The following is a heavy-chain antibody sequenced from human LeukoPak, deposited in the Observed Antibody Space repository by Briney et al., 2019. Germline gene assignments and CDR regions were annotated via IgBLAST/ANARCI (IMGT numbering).Heavy chain of an antibody. D-gene: IGHD6-19*01. CDR2: IYSGGTT. CDR1: GFTFDDYA. CDR3: ARGLEQWHGFDF. Sequence: PSAGSLRLSCAASGFTFDDYAMRWVRQAPGKGLEWVAVIYSGGTTYYADSVKGRITISRDNSRNTMYLQMNSLRAEDTAVYYCARGLEQWHGFDFWGQGTLVTVSS. J-gene: IGHJ4*02. V-gene: IGHV3-66*01.